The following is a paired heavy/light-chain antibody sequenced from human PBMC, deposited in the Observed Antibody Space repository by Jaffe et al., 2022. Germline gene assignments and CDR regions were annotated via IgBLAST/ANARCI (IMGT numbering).Heavy chain of an antibody. J-gene: IGHJ6*03. CDR1: GGSFSGYY. D-gene: IGHD5-12*01. V-gene: IGHV4-34*01. CDR2: INHSGST. Sequence: QVQLQQWGAGLLKPSETLSLTCAVYGGSFSGYYWSWIRQPPGKGLEWIGEINHSGSTNYNPSLKSRVTISVDTSKNQFSLKLSSVTAADTAVYYCARGPYSGYPSYYYYYMDVWGKGTTVTVSS. CDR3: ARGPYSGYPSYYYYYMDV.
Light chain of an antibody. V-gene: IGLV2-14*03. J-gene: IGLJ1*01. CDR1: SSDVGGYNY. CDR2: DVS. Sequence: QSALTQPASVSGSPGQSITISCTGTSSDVGGYNYVSWYQQHPGKAPKLMIYDVSNRPSGVSNRFSGSKSGNTASLTISGLQAEDEADYYCSSYTSSSTSWVFGTGTKVTVL. CDR3: SSYTSSSTSWV.